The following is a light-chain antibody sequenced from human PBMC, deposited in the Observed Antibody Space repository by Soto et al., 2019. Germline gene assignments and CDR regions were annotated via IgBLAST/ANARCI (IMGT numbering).Light chain of an antibody. CDR3: QETYGTPYT. CDR2: GAS. J-gene: IGKJ2*01. Sequence: DIRMTQSASSLSASVGERVTITCRASQSISVFLNWYQQRPGKAPRLLIFGASSLQSGVPSRFSGSGSGTDFTLAISSLQHEDVATYYCQETYGTPYTFGQGTTLQI. V-gene: IGKV1-39*01. CDR1: QSISVF.